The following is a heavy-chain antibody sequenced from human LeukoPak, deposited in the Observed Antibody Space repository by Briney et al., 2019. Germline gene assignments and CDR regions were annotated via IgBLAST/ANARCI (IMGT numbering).Heavy chain of an antibody. CDR2: INPSGGST. Sequence: GASVKVSCKASGYTFTSYYMHWVRQAPGQGLEWMGIINPSGGSTSYAQKLQGRVTMTRDMSTSTVYMELSSLRSEDTAVYYCARDGYCSSTSCYQLDYWGQGTLVTVSS. CDR1: GYTFTSYY. CDR3: ARDGYCSSTSCYQLDY. J-gene: IGHJ4*02. V-gene: IGHV1-46*01. D-gene: IGHD2-2*03.